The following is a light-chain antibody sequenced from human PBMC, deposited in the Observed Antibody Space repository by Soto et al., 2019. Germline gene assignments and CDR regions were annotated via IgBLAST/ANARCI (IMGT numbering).Light chain of an antibody. Sequence: EIVMTQSPATLSVSPGERATLSCRASQTVTNKLVWYQRRPGQAPRLLIYDASTRATGIPDRLSGSGSGTEFTLTISSLKYEDFAIYYCQQYNNWPWTFGHGTKVDIK. CDR2: DAS. CDR3: QQYNNWPWT. CDR1: QTVTNK. J-gene: IGKJ1*01. V-gene: IGKV3-15*01.